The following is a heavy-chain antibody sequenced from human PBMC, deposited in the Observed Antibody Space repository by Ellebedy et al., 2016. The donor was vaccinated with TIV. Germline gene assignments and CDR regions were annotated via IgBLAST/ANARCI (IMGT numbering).Heavy chain of an antibody. V-gene: IGHV3-7*01. D-gene: IGHD4-17*01. CDR2: IRQEGDEI. J-gene: IGHJ5*02. CDR1: GFNFRSYW. CDR3: ARRASYGDYAVQVNPWFDP. Sequence: GESLKISCAASGFNFRSYWMTWVRQAPGKGLEWVAKIRQEGDEIYYVESVKGRFTISSDNAKNSLFLKMNILRVEDTAVYYCARRASYGDYAVQVNPWFDPWGQGTLVTVSS.